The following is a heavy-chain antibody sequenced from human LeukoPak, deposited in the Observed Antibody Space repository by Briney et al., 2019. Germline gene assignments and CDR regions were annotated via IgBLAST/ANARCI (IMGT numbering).Heavy chain of an antibody. CDR2: ISSSSSYI. V-gene: IGHV3-21*01. CDR1: GFTFSSYS. J-gene: IGHJ4*02. CDR3: ARDRDDFWSGNFDY. D-gene: IGHD3-3*01. Sequence: GGSLRLTCAASGFTFSSYSMNWVRQAPGKGLEWVSSISSSSSYIYYADSVKGRFTISRDNSRNTLYLQMNSLRAEDTAVYYCARDRDDFWSGNFDYWGQGTLVTVSS.